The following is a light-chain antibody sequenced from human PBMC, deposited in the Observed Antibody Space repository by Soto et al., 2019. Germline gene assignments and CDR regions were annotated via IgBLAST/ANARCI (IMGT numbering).Light chain of an antibody. CDR3: QQYGSSPKT. CDR1: QTISSTY. J-gene: IGKJ1*01. V-gene: IGKV3-20*01. CDR2: AAS. Sequence: EIVLTQSPGTLSLSPGDRATISLRASQTISSTYLAWYQQKPGQAPRLLIYAASTRATGIPDRFSGSGSGTDFTLTISRLEPEDFAVYYCQQYGSSPKTCGQGTKGDIK.